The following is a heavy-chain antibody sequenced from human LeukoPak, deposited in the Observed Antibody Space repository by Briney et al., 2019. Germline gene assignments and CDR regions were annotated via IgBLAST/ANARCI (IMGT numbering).Heavy chain of an antibody. Sequence: GGSLRLSCVASGFTFSRYWMNWVRQAPGKGLEWVANINQDGSEKNYVDSVKGRFTISRDNAKHSLYLQMNRLRAEDTAGYYCESEYDSGYWGQGTLVTVSS. J-gene: IGHJ4*02. D-gene: IGHD3-10*01. CDR2: INQDGSEK. V-gene: IGHV3-7*01. CDR3: ESEYDSGY. CDR1: GFTFSRYW.